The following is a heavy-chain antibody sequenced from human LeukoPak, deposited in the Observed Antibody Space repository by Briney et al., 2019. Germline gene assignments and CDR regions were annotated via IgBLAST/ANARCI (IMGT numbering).Heavy chain of an antibody. CDR1: GYTFTGYY. D-gene: IGHD3-9*01. V-gene: IGHV1-2*02. Sequence: GASVKVSCKASGYTFTGYYMHWVRQAPGQGLEWMGWINPNSGGTNYAQKLQGGVTMTTDTSTSTAYIELRSLRSDDTAVYYCARGRLVLYYMDVWGKGTTVTVSS. CDR2: INPNSGGT. J-gene: IGHJ6*03. CDR3: ARGRLVLYYMDV.